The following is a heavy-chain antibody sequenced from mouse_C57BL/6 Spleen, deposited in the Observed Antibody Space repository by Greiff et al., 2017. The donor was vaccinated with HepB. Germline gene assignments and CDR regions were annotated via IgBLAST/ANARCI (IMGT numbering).Heavy chain of an antibody. D-gene: IGHD2-3*01. CDR1: GYTFTDYY. CDR2: INPYNGGT. Sequence: VQLKQSGPVLVKPGASVKMSCKASGYTFTDYYMNWVKQSHGKSLEWIGVINPYNGGTSYNQKFKGKATLTVDKSSSTAYMELNSLTSEDSAVYYCADGYYYFDYWGQGTTLTVSS. V-gene: IGHV1-19*01. J-gene: IGHJ2*01. CDR3: ADGYYYFDY.